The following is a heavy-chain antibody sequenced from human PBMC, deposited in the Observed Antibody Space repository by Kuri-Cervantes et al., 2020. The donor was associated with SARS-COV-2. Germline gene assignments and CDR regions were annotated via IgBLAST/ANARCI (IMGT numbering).Heavy chain of an antibody. CDR3: ARGARSIAAHFDY. CDR1: GFTFSSYG. V-gene: IGHV3-30*03. J-gene: IGHJ4*02. D-gene: IGHD6-6*01. Sequence: GGSLRLSCAASGFTFSSYGMHWVRQAPGKGLEWVAVISYDGSNKYYADSVKGRFTISRDNSKNTLYLQMNSLRAEDTALYYCARGARSIAAHFDYWGQGTQVTVSS. CDR2: ISYDGSNK.